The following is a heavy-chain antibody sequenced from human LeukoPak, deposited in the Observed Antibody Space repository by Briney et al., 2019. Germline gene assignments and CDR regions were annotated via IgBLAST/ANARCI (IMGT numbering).Heavy chain of an antibody. D-gene: IGHD2-21*02. Sequence: SVKVSCKASGGTFSSYAISWVRQAPGQGLEWMGRIIPILGIAIYAQKFQGRVTITADKSTSTAYMELSSLRSEDTAVYYCARDFCYSGSYYYYGMDVWGQGTTVTVSS. CDR1: GGTFSSYA. J-gene: IGHJ6*02. V-gene: IGHV1-69*04. CDR2: IIPILGIA. CDR3: ARDFCYSGSYYYYGMDV.